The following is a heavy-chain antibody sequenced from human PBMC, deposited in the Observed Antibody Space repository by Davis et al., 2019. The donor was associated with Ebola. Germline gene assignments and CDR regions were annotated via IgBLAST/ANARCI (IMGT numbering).Heavy chain of an antibody. CDR3: AKVRGRWLQADAFDI. V-gene: IGHV3-30*02. D-gene: IGHD5-24*01. Sequence: PGGSLRLSCAASGFTFSTYGMHWVRQAPGKGLEWLAFIRNDGSNKYYADSVKGRFTISRDNSKNTLYLQMNSLRAEDTAVYYCAKVRGRWLQADAFDIWGQGTMVTVSS. CDR1: GFTFSTYG. J-gene: IGHJ3*02. CDR2: IRNDGSNK.